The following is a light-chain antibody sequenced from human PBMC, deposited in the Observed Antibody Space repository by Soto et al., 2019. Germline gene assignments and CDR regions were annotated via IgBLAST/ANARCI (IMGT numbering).Light chain of an antibody. V-gene: IGLV2-23*02. J-gene: IGLJ2*01. CDR2: EVS. CDR1: SNVIGNYDR. CDR3: CSYVGSRFVV. Sequence: QSALTQPASVSGSPGQSITISCSGTSNVIGNYDRVSWYQQHPGKVPKLMIYEVSKRPSGVSSRFTGSKSGNTASLTISGLQADDEADYYCCSYVGSRFVVFGGGTKVTVL.